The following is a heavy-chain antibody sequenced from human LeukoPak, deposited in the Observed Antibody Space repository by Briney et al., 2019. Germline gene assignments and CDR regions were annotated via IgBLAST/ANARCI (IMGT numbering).Heavy chain of an antibody. CDR2: ISYDGSNE. CDR1: GITFRSYA. D-gene: IGHD6-13*01. CDR3: AKGASSSWYNDY. V-gene: IGHV3-30*04. Sequence: GRSLRLSCAASGITFRSYAMHWVRQAPGKGLEWVAVISYDGSNENYADSVKGRFTISRDNSKNTLYLQMNSLRAEDTAVYYCAKGASSSWYNDYWGQGTLVTVSS. J-gene: IGHJ4*02.